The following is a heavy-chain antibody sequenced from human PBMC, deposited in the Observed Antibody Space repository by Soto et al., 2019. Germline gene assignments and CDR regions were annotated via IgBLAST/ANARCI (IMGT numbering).Heavy chain of an antibody. J-gene: IGHJ4*02. CDR1: GGTFSSYA. CDR2: IIPIFGTA. CDR3: ARGHSGSFVSTFDY. Sequence: GASVKVSCKASGGTFSSYAISCVRQAPGQGLEWMGGIIPIFGTANYAQKFQGRVTITADESTSTAYMELSSLRSEDTAVYYCARGHSGSFVSTFDYWGQGTLVTVSS. V-gene: IGHV1-69*13. D-gene: IGHD1-26*01.